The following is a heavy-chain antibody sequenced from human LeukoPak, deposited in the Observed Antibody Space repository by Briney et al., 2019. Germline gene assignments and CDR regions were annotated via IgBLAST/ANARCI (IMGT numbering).Heavy chain of an antibody. V-gene: IGHV3-53*04. J-gene: IGHJ3*02. Sequence: GGSLRLSRAASGFIVSSNYMSWVRQAPGKGLEWVSVIYSGGSTYYADSVKGRFTISTNNSKNTLYLQMNSLRAEDTAVYYCARGGYSGYDRDAFDIWGQGTMVTVSS. CDR2: IYSGGST. CDR3: ARGGYSGYDRDAFDI. CDR1: GFIVSSNY. D-gene: IGHD5-12*01.